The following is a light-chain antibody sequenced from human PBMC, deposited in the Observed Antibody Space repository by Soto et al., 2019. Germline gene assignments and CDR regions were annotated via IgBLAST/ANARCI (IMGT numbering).Light chain of an antibody. J-gene: IGLJ1*01. V-gene: IGLV2-14*03. Sequence: QAVLTQPASVSGSPGQSITVSCTGTSSDVGGYNYVSWYQQHPATGPTRIIFDVGNRPSGVPNRFSGSKSGSTASLTISGLRAEDEADYYCCSYVGRNTYVFGTGTKVTVL. CDR1: SSDVGGYNY. CDR3: CSYVGRNTYV. CDR2: DVG.